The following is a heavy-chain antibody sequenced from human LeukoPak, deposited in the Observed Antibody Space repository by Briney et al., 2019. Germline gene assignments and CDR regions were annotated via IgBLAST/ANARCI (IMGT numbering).Heavy chain of an antibody. J-gene: IGHJ4*02. CDR1: GFTFSSYA. V-gene: IGHV3-30*04. Sequence: GGSLRLSCAASGFTFSSYAMHWVRQAPGKGLEWVAVISYDGSNKYYADSVKGRFTISRDNSKNTLYLQMNSLRAEDTAVYYCARGPHLELYYFDYWGQGTPVTVSS. CDR2: ISYDGSNK. CDR3: ARGPHLELYYFDY. D-gene: IGHD1-7*01.